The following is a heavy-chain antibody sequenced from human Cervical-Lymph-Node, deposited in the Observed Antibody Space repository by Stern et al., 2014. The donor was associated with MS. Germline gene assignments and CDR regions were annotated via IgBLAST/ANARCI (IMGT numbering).Heavy chain of an antibody. Sequence: VQLVESGAEVKKPGSSVKDSCKASGGTFSSYAISWVRQAPGQGLEWMGGVIPIFGTANYAQKFQGRVTITADESTSTAYMELSSLRSEDTAVYYCAREGAVPAYNWFDPWGQGTLVTVSS. D-gene: IGHD2-2*01. J-gene: IGHJ5*02. V-gene: IGHV1-69*01. CDR1: GGTFSSYA. CDR2: VIPIFGTA. CDR3: AREGAVPAYNWFDP.